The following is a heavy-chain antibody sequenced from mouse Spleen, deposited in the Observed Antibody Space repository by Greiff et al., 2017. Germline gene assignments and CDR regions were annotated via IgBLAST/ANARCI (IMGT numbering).Heavy chain of an antibody. V-gene: IGHV7-3*01. CDR3: ARYYYYGTGCFDV. Sequence: DVMLVESGGGLVQPGGSLSLSCAASGFTFTDYYMSWVRQPPGKALEWLGFIRNKANGYTTEYSASVKGRFTISRDNSQSILYLQMNALRAEDSATYYCARYYYYGTGCFDVWGAGTTVTVSS. CDR1: GFTFTDYY. D-gene: IGHD1-1*01. CDR2: IRNKANGYTT. J-gene: IGHJ1*01.